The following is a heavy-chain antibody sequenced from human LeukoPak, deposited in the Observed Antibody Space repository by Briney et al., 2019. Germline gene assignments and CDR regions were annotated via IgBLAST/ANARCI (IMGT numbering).Heavy chain of an antibody. CDR3: AKVPIAAAGTIAIDY. CDR1: GFTFSSYG. Sequence: GGSLRLSYAASGFTFSSYGMHWVRQAPGKGLEWVAVISYDGSNKYYADSVKGRFTISRDNSKNTLYLQMNSLRAEDTAVYYCAKVPIAAAGTIAIDYWGQGTLVTVSS. J-gene: IGHJ4*02. V-gene: IGHV3-30*18. CDR2: ISYDGSNK. D-gene: IGHD6-13*01.